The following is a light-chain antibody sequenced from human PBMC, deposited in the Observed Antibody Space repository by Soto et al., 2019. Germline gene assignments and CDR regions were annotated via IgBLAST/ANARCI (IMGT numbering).Light chain of an antibody. CDR2: LEGSGSY. J-gene: IGLJ3*02. Sequence: QSLLTQSSSASASLGSSVKLTCTLSSGHSSYIIAWHQQQPGKAPRYLMKLEGSGSYNKGSGVPDRFSGSSSGADRYLTISNLQFEDEADYYCETWDSNTHTVFGGGTKLTVL. V-gene: IGLV4-60*02. CDR1: SGHSSYI. CDR3: ETWDSNTHTV.